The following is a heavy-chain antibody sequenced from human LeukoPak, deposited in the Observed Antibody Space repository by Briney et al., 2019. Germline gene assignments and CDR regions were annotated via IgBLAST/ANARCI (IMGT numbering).Heavy chain of an antibody. Sequence: GGSLRLSCAASGFSFSSYAMSWVRQAPGKGLEWVSAISGSGGSTYYADSVKGRFTISRDNSKNTLYLQMNSLRAEDTAVYYCAKDSQWELLVDYWGQGTLVTVSS. CDR3: AKDSQWELLVDY. J-gene: IGHJ4*02. CDR1: GFSFSSYA. D-gene: IGHD1-26*01. V-gene: IGHV3-23*01. CDR2: ISGSGGST.